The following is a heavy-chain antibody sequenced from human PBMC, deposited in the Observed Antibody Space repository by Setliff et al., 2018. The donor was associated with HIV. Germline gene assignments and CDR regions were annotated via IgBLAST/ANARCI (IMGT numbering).Heavy chain of an antibody. CDR3: ARVRVRGDTDYYYYMDV. J-gene: IGHJ6*03. CDR1: GYTLTEFS. V-gene: IGHV1-24*01. CDR2: FDPEDGDT. D-gene: IGHD3-10*01. Sequence: ASEKVSCKVSGYTLTEFSMHWVRQAPGKGLEWMGRFDPEDGDTLYAQNFQGRVTMTEDPPTDTAYLELSGLRFEDTAVYYCARVRVRGDTDYYYYMDVWGKGTTVTVSS.